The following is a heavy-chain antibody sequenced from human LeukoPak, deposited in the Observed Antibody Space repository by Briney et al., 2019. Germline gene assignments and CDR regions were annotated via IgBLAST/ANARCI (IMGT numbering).Heavy chain of an antibody. CDR3: ANIIRKYTSGYYYFDY. D-gene: IGHD6-25*01. CDR2: ISYDGSNK. J-gene: IGHJ4*02. V-gene: IGHV3-30*18. CDR1: GFTLSSYG. Sequence: GGSLRLSCAASGFTLSSYGMHWVRQAPGKGLEWVAVISYDGSNKYYADSVKGRFTISRDKPKNTLYLQMNSLRAEDTAVYYCANIIRKYTSGYYYFDYWGQGTLVTVSS.